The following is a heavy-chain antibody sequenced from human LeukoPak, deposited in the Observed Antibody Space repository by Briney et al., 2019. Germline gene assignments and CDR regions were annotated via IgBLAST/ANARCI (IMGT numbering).Heavy chain of an antibody. J-gene: IGHJ3*02. CDR2: ISGSGGSI. CDR1: GFTFSSYA. D-gene: IGHD5-18*01. CDR3: AKPRPSTQDTAMVLMVSVGAFDI. V-gene: IGHV3-23*01. Sequence: PGGSLRLSCAASGFTFSSYAMSWVRQAPGKGLEWVSAISGSGGSIYYADSVKGRFTISRDNSKNTLYLQMNSLRAEDTAVYYCAKPRPSTQDTAMVLMVSVGAFDIWGQGTMVTVSS.